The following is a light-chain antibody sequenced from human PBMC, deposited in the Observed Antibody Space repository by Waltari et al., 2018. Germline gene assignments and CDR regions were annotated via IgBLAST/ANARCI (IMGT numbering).Light chain of an antibody. J-gene: IGLJ3*02. CDR2: LNDDGSH. Sequence: QLVLTQSPSASASLGASVKLTSTLSSRHSNYAIAWHQQQPEKGPRYLMKLNDDGSHNEGDGIPDRFSGSSSGAERYLTISSLQSEDEADYYCQTWGTGIQVFGGGTKLTVL. CDR3: QTWGTGIQV. V-gene: IGLV4-69*01. CDR1: SRHSNYA.